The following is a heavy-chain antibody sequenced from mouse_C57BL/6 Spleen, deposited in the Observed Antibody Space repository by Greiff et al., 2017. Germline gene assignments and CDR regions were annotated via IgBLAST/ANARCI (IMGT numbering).Heavy chain of an antibody. D-gene: IGHD4-1*01. CDR2: IYPGSGNT. J-gene: IGHJ2*01. Sequence: VKLMESGPELVKPGASVKISCKASGYSFTSYYIHWVKQRPGQGLEWIGWIYPGSGNTKYNEKFKGKGTLTADTSPSPAYMQLNSLTSEDSAVYYCARGELGRYYFDYWGQGTTLTVSS. V-gene: IGHV1-66*01. CDR3: ARGELGRYYFDY. CDR1: GYSFTSYY.